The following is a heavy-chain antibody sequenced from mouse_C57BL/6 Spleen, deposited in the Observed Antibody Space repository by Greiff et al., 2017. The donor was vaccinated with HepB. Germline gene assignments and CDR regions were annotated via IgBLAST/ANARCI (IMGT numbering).Heavy chain of an antibody. CDR3: AKYDFYAMDY. J-gene: IGHJ4*01. CDR2: ISDGGSYT. CDR1: GFTFSSYA. V-gene: IGHV5-4*03. Sequence: EVMLVESGGGLVKPGGSLKLSCAASGFTFSSYAMSWVRQTPEKRLEWVATISDGGSYTYYPDNVKGRFTISRDNAKNNLYLQMSHLKSEDTAMYYCAKYDFYAMDYWGQGTSVTVSS.